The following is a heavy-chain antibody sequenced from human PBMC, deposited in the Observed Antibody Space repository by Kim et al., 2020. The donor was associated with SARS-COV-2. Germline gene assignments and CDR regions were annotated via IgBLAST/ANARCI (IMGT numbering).Heavy chain of an antibody. D-gene: IGHD3-10*01. V-gene: IGHV3-72*01. Sequence: GGSLRLSCAASGFTFSDYYMDWVRQAPGKGLEWVGRIRNEANSYTTDYAADANGRLTITRDDSKLYLQMNSLKSEDTAMYYCARARAGVVGDGMDGWGQGPTVTVSS. CDR1: GFTFSDYY. CDR3: ARARAGVVGDGMDG. CDR2: IRNEANSYTT. J-gene: IGHJ6*01.